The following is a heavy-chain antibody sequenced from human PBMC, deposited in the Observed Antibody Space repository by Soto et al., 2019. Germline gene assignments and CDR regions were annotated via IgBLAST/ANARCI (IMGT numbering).Heavy chain of an antibody. CDR1: GFTFSSYA. J-gene: IGHJ4*02. CDR3: AKAVHPRGIQLWLRD. V-gene: IGHV3-23*01. Sequence: GGSLRLSCAASGFTFSSYAMSWVRQAPGKGLEWVSAISGSGGSTYYADSVKGRFTISRDNSKNTLYLQMNSLRAEDTAVYYCAKAVHPRGIQLWLRDWGQGTLVTVSS. CDR2: ISGSGGST. D-gene: IGHD5-18*01.